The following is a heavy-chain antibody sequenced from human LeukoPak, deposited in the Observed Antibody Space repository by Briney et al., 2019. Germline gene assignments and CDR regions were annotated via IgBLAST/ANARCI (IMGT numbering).Heavy chain of an antibody. CDR3: ARVGSVNYYGSGSSYYMDV. D-gene: IGHD3-10*01. Sequence: GGSLRLSCAASGFTFSSYEMNWVRQAPGKGPEWVSYISSSGSTIYYADSVKGRFTISRDNAKNSLYLQMNSLRAEDTAVYYCARVGSVNYYGSGSSYYMDVWGKGTTVTVSS. CDR1: GFTFSSYE. CDR2: ISSSGSTI. V-gene: IGHV3-48*03. J-gene: IGHJ6*03.